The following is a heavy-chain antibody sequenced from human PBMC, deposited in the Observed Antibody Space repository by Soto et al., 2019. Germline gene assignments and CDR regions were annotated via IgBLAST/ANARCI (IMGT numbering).Heavy chain of an antibody. V-gene: IGHV4-59*01. J-gene: IGHJ4*02. Sequence: YYWSWIRQPPGKGLEWIGYIYHNGGTNSNPSLKSRLTMSVDTSKNQFSLRLSSVTAADTAVYYCARFGYSGYDPFDSWGQGTLVTVSS. D-gene: IGHD5-12*01. CDR3: ARFGYSGYDPFDS. CDR1: YY. CDR2: IYHNGGT.